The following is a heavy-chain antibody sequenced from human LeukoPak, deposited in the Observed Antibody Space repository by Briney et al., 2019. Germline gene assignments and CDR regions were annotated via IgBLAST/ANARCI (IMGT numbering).Heavy chain of an antibody. J-gene: IGHJ4*02. CDR2: IKSKTDCETT. D-gene: IGHD3-10*01. Sequence: GGSLRLSCAASGFTFSNAWMSWVRQAPGKGLEWVGRIKSKTDCETTDYATPVKGRFTISRDESKNTLYLQMNSLKTEDTAVYYCTTEGYYVSGIYWGQGTLVTVSS. CDR1: GFTFSNAW. CDR3: TTEGYYVSGIY. V-gene: IGHV3-15*01.